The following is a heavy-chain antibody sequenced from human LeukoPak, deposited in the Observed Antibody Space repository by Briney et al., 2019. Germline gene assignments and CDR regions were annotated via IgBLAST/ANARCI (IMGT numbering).Heavy chain of an antibody. CDR3: ARFVEYSSSPDYYFDY. CDR2: IYYSGST. CDR1: GGSISSYY. J-gene: IGHJ4*02. V-gene: IGHV4-59*12. Sequence: SETLSLTCTVSGGSISSYYWSWIRQPPGKGLEWIGYIYYSGSTNYNPSLKSRVTISVDTSKNQFSLKLSSVTAADTAVYYCARFVEYSSSPDYYFDYWGQGTLVTVSS. D-gene: IGHD6-6*01.